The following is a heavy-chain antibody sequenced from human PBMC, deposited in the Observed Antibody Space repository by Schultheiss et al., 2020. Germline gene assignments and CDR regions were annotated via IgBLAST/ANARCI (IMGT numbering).Heavy chain of an antibody. D-gene: IGHD4-17*01. Sequence: GESLKISCKGSGYSFTSYWIGWVRQMPGKGLEWMGIIYPSDSYTNYSPSFQGHVTISADKSISTAYLQWSSLKASDTAMYYCARHQGFTVSAPFDYWGQGTLVNVSS. V-gene: IGHV5-51*01. CDR1: GYSFTSYW. CDR3: ARHQGFTVSAPFDY. J-gene: IGHJ4*02. CDR2: IYPSDSYT.